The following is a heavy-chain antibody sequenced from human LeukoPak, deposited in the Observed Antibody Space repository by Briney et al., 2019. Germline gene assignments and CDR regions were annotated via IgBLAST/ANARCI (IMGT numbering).Heavy chain of an antibody. CDR3: ARVIRGYLVAFDI. Sequence: GGSLRLSCAVSGFTFSSYAMTWVRQASGKGLEWVSGIRDTGGSTYYADSVKGRFTISRDNSENMLYLQMNNLRAEDTAVYYCARVIRGYLVAFDIWGQGTLVTVSS. CDR1: GFTFSSYA. D-gene: IGHD2-8*02. J-gene: IGHJ3*02. CDR2: IRDTGGST. V-gene: IGHV3-23*01.